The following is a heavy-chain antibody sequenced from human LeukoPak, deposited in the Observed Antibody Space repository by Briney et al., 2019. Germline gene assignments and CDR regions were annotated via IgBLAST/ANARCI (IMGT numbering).Heavy chain of an antibody. CDR1: GFTFSSYD. CDR2: ISGSGGST. CDR3: AKDPFSSRPFDAFDI. J-gene: IGHJ3*02. D-gene: IGHD6-6*01. Sequence: GGSLRLSCAASGFTFSSYDMSWVRQPPGKGLEWVSAISGSGGSTYYADSVKGRFTISRDNSKNTLYLRMNSLRAEDTAVYYCAKDPFSSRPFDAFDIWGQGTMVTVSS. V-gene: IGHV3-23*01.